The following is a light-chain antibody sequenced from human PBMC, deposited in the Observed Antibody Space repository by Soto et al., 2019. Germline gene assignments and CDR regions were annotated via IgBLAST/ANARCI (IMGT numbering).Light chain of an antibody. V-gene: IGKV1-5*03. CDR1: QSISSW. CDR3: QQYNSYPYT. Sequence: DIQMTQSPSTLSASVGDRVTITCRASQSISSWLAWYLQKPGKAPNLLIYQASSLESGVPSRFSGSGSGTEFTLNISSLQPDDFATYYCQQYNSYPYTFGQGTKVEIK. CDR2: QAS. J-gene: IGKJ2*01.